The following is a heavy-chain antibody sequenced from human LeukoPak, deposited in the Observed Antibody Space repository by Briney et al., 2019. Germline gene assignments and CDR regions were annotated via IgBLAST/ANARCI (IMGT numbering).Heavy chain of an antibody. CDR3: AKTRGYCTGGSCYGDY. Sequence: PGGSLRLSCAASGFTFSSYAMSWVRQAPGKGLEWVSTISSSGSDTYYADSAKGRFTISRDSSKNTVFLQMNSLRAEDTALYYCAKTRGYCTGGSCYGDYWGQGTLVTVSS. D-gene: IGHD2-15*01. CDR2: ISSSGSDT. V-gene: IGHV3-23*01. CDR1: GFTFSSYA. J-gene: IGHJ4*02.